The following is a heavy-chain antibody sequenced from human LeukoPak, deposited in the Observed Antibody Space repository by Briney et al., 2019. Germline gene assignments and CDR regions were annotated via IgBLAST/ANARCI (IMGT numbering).Heavy chain of an antibody. CDR1: GYTFTSYD. Sequence: ASVKVSCKASGYTFTSYDINWVRQATGQGLEWMGWMNPNSGNTGYAQKFQGRVTMTRNTSISTAYMELSSLRSEDTAVYYCAGGGSSNWYVGWFDPWGQGTLVTVSS. V-gene: IGHV1-8*01. CDR2: MNPNSGNT. J-gene: IGHJ5*02. CDR3: AGGGSSNWYVGWFDP. D-gene: IGHD6-13*01.